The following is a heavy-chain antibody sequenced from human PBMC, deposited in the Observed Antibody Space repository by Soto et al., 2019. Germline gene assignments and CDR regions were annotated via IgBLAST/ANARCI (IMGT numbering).Heavy chain of an antibody. Sequence: PGESLKISCQGSGYNVAKYWIGWVRQMPGKGLEWMGIIFPGDSDTTYSPSFQGQVTISADKSISTAYLQWSSLKASDSAMYYCARVEGSGGKYYYYYGIDVWGQGTTVTVSS. J-gene: IGHJ6*02. D-gene: IGHD3-10*01. V-gene: IGHV5-51*01. CDR2: IFPGDSDT. CDR3: ARVEGSGGKYYYYYGIDV. CDR1: GYNVAKYW.